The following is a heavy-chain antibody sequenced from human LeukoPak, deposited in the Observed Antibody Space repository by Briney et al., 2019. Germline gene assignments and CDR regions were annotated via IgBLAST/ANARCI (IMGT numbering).Heavy chain of an antibody. D-gene: IGHD1-26*01. J-gene: IGHJ4*02. V-gene: IGHV3-73*01. CDR1: GFTFSGFA. CDR2: IRSKSSRYAT. Sequence: GGSLRLSCAASGFTFSGFAMHWVRQASGKGLEWVGRIRSKSSRYATAYAASVKGRFTISRDDLKNTAYLRMNSLKTEDTAVYYCTRLLTGSYDYWGQGTLVTVSS. CDR3: TRLLTGSYDY.